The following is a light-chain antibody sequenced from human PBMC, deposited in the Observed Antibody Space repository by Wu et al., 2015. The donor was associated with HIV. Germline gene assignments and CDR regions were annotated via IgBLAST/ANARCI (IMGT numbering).Light chain of an antibody. CDR3: QQYDNLPPHS. CDR1: QDISNY. J-gene: IGKJ2*03. V-gene: IGKV1-33*01. Sequence: DIQMTQSPSSLSASVGDRVTITCQASQDISNYLNWCQQKPGKAPEFLIYDASNLETGVPSRFSGSGSGTDFTFTISSLQPEDIATYYCQQYDNLPPHSFGQGTKLEIK. CDR2: DAS.